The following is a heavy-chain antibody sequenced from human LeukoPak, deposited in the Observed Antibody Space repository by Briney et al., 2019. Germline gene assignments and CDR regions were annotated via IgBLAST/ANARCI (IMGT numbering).Heavy chain of an antibody. Sequence: ASVKVSCKASGYTLTGYYMHWVRQAPGQGLEWMGWINPNSGGTNYAQKFQGRVTMTRDTSISTAYMELSRLRSDDTAVYYCARVNMVRGAVLGYWGQGTLVTVSS. J-gene: IGHJ4*02. CDR3: ARVNMVRGAVLGY. V-gene: IGHV1-2*02. CDR2: INPNSGGT. D-gene: IGHD3-10*01. CDR1: GYTLTGYY.